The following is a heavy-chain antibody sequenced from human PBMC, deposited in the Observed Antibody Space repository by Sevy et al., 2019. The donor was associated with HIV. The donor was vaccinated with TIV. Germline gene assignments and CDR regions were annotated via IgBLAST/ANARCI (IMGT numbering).Heavy chain of an antibody. CDR1: GESVSSSY. Sequence: SETLSLTCAVYGESVSSSYWTWIRQPPGGGLDWVGEVDHSGGTSYNPSLKSRSTVSLDTSKRQFSLKLNSVTAADTAVYFCARGRSPKRLPLLYSGYDHMTAHFFDYWGQGALVTVSS. CDR2: VDHSGGT. V-gene: IGHV4-34*01. D-gene: IGHD5-12*01. J-gene: IGHJ4*02. CDR3: ARGRSPKRLPLLYSGYDHMTAHFFDY.